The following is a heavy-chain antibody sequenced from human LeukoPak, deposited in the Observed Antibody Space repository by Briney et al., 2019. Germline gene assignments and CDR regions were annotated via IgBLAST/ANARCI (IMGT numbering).Heavy chain of an antibody. Sequence: SVKVSCKASGGTFSSYAISWVRQAPGQGLEWMGGIIPIFGTANYAQEFQGRVTITADESTSTAYMELSSLRSEDTAVYYCARVGVYGDYSIDYWGQGTLVTVSS. J-gene: IGHJ4*02. V-gene: IGHV1-69*01. CDR2: IIPIFGTA. CDR3: ARVGVYGDYSIDY. CDR1: GGTFSSYA. D-gene: IGHD4-17*01.